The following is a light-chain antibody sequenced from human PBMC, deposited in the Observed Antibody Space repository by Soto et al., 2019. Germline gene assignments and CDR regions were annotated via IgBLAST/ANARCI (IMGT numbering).Light chain of an antibody. CDR1: QNINNY. J-gene: IGKJ2*01. CDR2: DAS. Sequence: DIQMTQSLSSLSASVGDRVTITCRASQNINNYLNWYQQKPGRAPKLLIYDASNLEAGVPSRFRGSGSGTDFTFTITRLQPEDSATHYCQQRNSYPRTFGQATKVDIK. CDR3: QQRNSYPRT. V-gene: IGKV1-33*01.